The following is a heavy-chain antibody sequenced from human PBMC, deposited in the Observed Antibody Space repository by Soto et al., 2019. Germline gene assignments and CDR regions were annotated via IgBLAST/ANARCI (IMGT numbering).Heavy chain of an antibody. J-gene: IGHJ6*02. CDR2: IFSNDEK. V-gene: IGHV2-26*01. D-gene: IGHD3-22*01. Sequence: SGPTLVNPTETLTLTCTVSGFSLGNARMGVSWIRQPPGKALEWLAHIFSNDEKSYSTSLKSRLTISKDTSKSQVVLTMTNMDPVDTATYYCARTHIYYDSSGYYYYGVDVWGQGTTVTVSS. CDR3: ARTHIYYDSSGYYYYGVDV. CDR1: GFSLGNARMG.